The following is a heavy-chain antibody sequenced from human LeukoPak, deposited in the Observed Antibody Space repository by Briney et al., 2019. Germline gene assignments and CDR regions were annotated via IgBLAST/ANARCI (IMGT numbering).Heavy chain of an antibody. V-gene: IGHV3-48*01. CDR2: ISSSSSTT. Sequence: GGSLRLSCAASGFTFSSYSMNWVRQAPGKGLEWVSYISSSSSTTYYADSVKGRFTISRDNAKNSLYLQMNSLRAEDTAVYYCASHPRYYYDSSGDYWGQGTLVTVSS. D-gene: IGHD3-22*01. CDR3: ASHPRYYYDSSGDY. CDR1: GFTFSSYS. J-gene: IGHJ4*02.